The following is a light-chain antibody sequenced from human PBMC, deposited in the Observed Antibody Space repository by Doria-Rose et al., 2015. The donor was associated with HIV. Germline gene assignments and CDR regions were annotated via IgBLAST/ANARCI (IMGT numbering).Light chain of an antibody. CDR2: GAS. Sequence: PSSLSASVGDRVTITCRASEGIRNDLGWYQQKPGNAPKLLISGASTLQSGVPSRFSGSGSGTEFTLTISSLQSEDFATYYCLQDYNYPRALTFGGGTRVEI. J-gene: IGKJ4*01. CDR3: LQDYNYPRALT. CDR1: EGIRND. V-gene: IGKV1-6*01.